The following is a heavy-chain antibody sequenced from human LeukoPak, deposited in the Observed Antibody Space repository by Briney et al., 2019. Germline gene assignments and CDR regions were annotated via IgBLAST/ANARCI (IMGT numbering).Heavy chain of an antibody. CDR3: AREWNYYAFEI. Sequence: SETLSLTCTVFGYSINNGYYWGWIRQAPGKGLEWIGSMFHTGNSYYNPSLKRRVTIAIDTSKNQFPLKLSSVTAADTAVYYRAREWNYYAFEIWGQGTMVSVSS. D-gene: IGHD1-7*01. V-gene: IGHV4-38-2*02. J-gene: IGHJ3*02. CDR2: MFHTGNS. CDR1: GYSINNGYY.